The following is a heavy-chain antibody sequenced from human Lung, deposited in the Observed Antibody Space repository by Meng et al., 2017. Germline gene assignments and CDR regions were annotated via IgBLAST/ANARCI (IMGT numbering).Heavy chain of an antibody. CDR2: IHHSAST. J-gene: IGHJ4*02. V-gene: IGHV4-34*01. CDR3: ARGPTTMAHYFDY. CDR1: GGSFSDYY. Sequence: QVLLQQWCAGLFKPSVPLSLPCVVSGGSFSDYYWSWIRQHPGKGLEWFGEIHHSASTNYNPSLESRATISVDTSQNNLSLKLSSVTAADSAVYYCARGPTTMAHYFDYWGQGTLVTVSS. D-gene: IGHD4-11*01.